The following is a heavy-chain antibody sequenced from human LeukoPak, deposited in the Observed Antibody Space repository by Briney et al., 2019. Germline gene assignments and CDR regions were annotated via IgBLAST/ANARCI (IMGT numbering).Heavy chain of an antibody. J-gene: IGHJ5*02. Sequence: ASVKVSCKASGYTFTSYDINWVRQATGQGIEWLGRMNPNSGNTGYAQKFQARVTITRNTPISTAYMELSSLRSEDRAVYYCARRGLATLYWFDPWGQGTLVTVSS. D-gene: IGHD3-10*01. CDR3: ARRGLATLYWFDP. CDR1: GYTFTSYD. CDR2: MNPNSGNT. V-gene: IGHV1-8*03.